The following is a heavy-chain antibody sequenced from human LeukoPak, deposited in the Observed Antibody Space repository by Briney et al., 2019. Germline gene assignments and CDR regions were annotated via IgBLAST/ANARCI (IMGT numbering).Heavy chain of an antibody. V-gene: IGHV3-23*01. CDR3: AKGWYYYDSSGYYYN. Sequence: GGSLRLSYAASGFTFSSYAMSWVRQAPGKGLEWVSAISGSGGSTYYADSVKGRFTISRDNSKNTLYLQMNSLRAEDTAVYYCAKGWYYYDSSGYYYNWGQGTLVTVSS. J-gene: IGHJ4*02. D-gene: IGHD3-22*01. CDR2: ISGSGGST. CDR1: GFTFSSYA.